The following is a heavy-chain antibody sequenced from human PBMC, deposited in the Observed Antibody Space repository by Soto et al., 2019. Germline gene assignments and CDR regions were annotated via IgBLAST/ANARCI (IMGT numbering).Heavy chain of an antibody. CDR2: IHPSGGST. CDR3: ARNGFDAFDI. J-gene: IGHJ3*02. Sequence: QVQLVQSGAEVKKPGASVKVSCKASGYTFTSYYMHWVRQAPGQGFEWMGIIHPSGGSTSYAQKFQDRVTRTRDTSTSTVYMELSSLRSEDTAVYYCARNGFDAFDIWGQGTMVTVSS. V-gene: IGHV1-46*03. D-gene: IGHD1-1*01. CDR1: GYTFTSYY.